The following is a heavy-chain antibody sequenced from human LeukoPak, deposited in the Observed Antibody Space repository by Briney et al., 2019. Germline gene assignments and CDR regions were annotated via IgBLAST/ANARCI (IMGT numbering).Heavy chain of an antibody. CDR3: ARRSGDSSGYYYVFWFDP. J-gene: IGHJ5*02. CDR1: GGSISSSSYY. V-gene: IGHV4-39*01. Sequence: SETLSLTCTVSGGSISSSSYYWGWIRQPPGKGLEWIGSIYYSGSTYYNPSLKSRVTISVDTSKNHYSLKLSSVTAADTAVYYCARRSGDSSGYYYVFWFDPWGQGTLVTVSS. D-gene: IGHD3-22*01. CDR2: IYYSGST.